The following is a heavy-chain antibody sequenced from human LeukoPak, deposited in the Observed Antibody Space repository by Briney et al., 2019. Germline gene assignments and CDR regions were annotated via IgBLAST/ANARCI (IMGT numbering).Heavy chain of an antibody. J-gene: IGHJ3*02. CDR2: IYNSGDT. CDR1: GGSVNTYY. Sequence: SETLSLICTVSGGSVNTYYWSWIRQLPGKGLEWIGCIYNSGDTDYNPSLKSRVTISVDTSKNQFSLKLASVTAADTAVYYCARHSGSSDGAFDIWGQGTMVTVSS. D-gene: IGHD6-13*01. CDR3: ARHSGSSDGAFDI. V-gene: IGHV4-59*08.